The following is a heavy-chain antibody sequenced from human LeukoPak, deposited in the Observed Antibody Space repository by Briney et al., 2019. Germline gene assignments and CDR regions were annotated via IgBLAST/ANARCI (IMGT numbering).Heavy chain of an antibody. J-gene: IGHJ4*02. CDR3: AKYYYDSSGYYNYFDY. CDR1: GITFSSYA. V-gene: IGHV3-23*01. D-gene: IGHD3-22*01. CDR2: ISGSGVNT. Sequence: GGSLRLSCAAPGITFSSYAMTWVRQAPGKGLEWVSAISGSGVNTYYADSVKGRFTISRDNSKNTVYLQMNSLRAEDTAVYYCAKYYYDSSGYYNYFDYWGQGTLVTVSS.